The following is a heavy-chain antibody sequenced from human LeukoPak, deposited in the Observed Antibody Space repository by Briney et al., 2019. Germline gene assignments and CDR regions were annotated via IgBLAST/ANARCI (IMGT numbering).Heavy chain of an antibody. CDR2: ISGSGGST. V-gene: IGHV3-23*01. CDR1: GFTFSSYA. D-gene: IGHD3-16*02. Sequence: GGSLRLSCAASGFTFSSYAMSWVRQAPGKGLEWVSAISGSGGSTYCADSVKGRFTISRDTSKNTLYLQMDSLRAEDTALYYCAKALGELSFIIDFWGQGTLVTVSS. J-gene: IGHJ4*02. CDR3: AKALGELSFIIDF.